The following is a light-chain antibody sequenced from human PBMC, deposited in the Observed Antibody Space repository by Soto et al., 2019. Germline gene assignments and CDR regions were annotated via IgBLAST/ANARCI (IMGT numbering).Light chain of an antibody. CDR1: QSVSSN. CDR3: QQYNNWPYT. Sequence: EIVMTQSPDTLSVSPGERATLSCRASQSVSSNLAWYQQKPGQAPRLLIFGASTRATGIPARFSGSGSGTEFTITISSLQSEDFAVSHCQQYNNWPYTFGQGTTLEIK. J-gene: IGKJ2*01. V-gene: IGKV3-15*01. CDR2: GAS.